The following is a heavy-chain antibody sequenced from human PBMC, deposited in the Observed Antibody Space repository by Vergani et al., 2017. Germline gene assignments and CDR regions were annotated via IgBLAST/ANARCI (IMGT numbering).Heavy chain of an antibody. Sequence: QVQLVESGGGVVQPGRSLRLSCAASGFTFNQYGMHWVRQAPGKGLGWVAVTWYDGNNKQYADSVKGRVTISRDTSKNTLHLQINNLRVEDTAVYYCARGNYYGSGTYVDPWGQGTLVTVSS. D-gene: IGHD3-10*01. CDR1: GFTFNQYG. J-gene: IGHJ5*02. CDR2: TWYDGNNK. V-gene: IGHV3-33*01. CDR3: ARGNYYGSGTYVDP.